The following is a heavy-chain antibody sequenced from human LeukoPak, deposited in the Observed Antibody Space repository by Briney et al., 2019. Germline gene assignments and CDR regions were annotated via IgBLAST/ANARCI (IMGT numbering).Heavy chain of an antibody. CDR2: ISSSSSTI. Sequence: PGRSLRLSWAASGFTFSSYSMNWVRQPPGKGLEWVSYISSSSSTIYYADSVKGRFTISRDNAKNSLYLQMNSLRAEDTAVYYCASLPYGDYVIDYWGQGTLVTASS. J-gene: IGHJ4*02. D-gene: IGHD4-17*01. V-gene: IGHV3-48*04. CDR3: ASLPYGDYVIDY. CDR1: GFTFSSYS.